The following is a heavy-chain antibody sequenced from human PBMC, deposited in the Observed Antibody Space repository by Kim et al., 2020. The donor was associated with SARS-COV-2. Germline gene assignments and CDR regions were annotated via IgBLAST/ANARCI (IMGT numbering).Heavy chain of an antibody. D-gene: IGHD5-12*01. V-gene: IGHV3-30-3*01. J-gene: IGHJ4*02. CDR3: ARESGGYVPFDY. CDR2: VSRNGDSK. Sequence: GGSLRLSCAASGFIFSDYAIHWVRQAPGKGLEWVAVVSRNGDSKYYAQSVKGRLTVSRDNSKKMLYLQVNSLRAEATAAYYCARESGGYVPFDYWGQGTLVTIS. CDR1: GFIFSDYA.